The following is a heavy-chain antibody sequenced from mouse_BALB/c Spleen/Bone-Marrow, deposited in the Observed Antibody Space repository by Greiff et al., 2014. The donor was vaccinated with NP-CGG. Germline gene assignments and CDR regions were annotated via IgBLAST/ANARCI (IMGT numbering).Heavy chain of an antibody. CDR1: GFTFSSYT. CDR3: SRHVGNPYAMDY. V-gene: IGHV5-12-2*01. Sequence: EVMLVESGGGLVQPGGSLKLSCAASGFTFSSYTMSWVRQTPEKRLEWVAYISNGGGSTSYPDTVKGRFTISRDNAKNTLYLQMSSLKSEDTAMYYCSRHVGNPYAMDYRGQGTSVTVSS. J-gene: IGHJ4*01. CDR2: ISNGGGST. D-gene: IGHD3-1*01.